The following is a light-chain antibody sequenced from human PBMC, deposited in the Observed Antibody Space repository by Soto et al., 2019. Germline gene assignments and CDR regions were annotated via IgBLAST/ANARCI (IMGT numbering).Light chain of an antibody. V-gene: IGKV3-20*01. CDR2: GAS. Sequence: EIVLTQSPGTLSLSPGERATLSCRASQSVSSTYLAWYQKKPDQAPRLLIYGASNRATGIPDRFSGSGSGTDFTLTISRLESEDFAVYYCQQYGSSPITFGQGTRLEIK. J-gene: IGKJ5*01. CDR3: QQYGSSPIT. CDR1: QSVSSTY.